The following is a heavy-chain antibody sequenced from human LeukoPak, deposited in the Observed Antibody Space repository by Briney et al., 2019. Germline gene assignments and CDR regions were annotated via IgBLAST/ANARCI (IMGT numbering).Heavy chain of an antibody. CDR2: ISSSGSTI. D-gene: IGHD3-10*01. J-gene: IGHJ4*02. CDR1: GFTFSDYY. CDR3: ARDPDAPWFGEPRGGDY. V-gene: IGHV3-11*01. Sequence: GGSLGLSCAASGFTFSDYYMSWIRQAPGKGLEWVSYISSSGSTIYYADSVKGRFTISRDNAKNSLYLQMNSLRAEDTAVYYCARDPDAPWFGEPRGGDYWGQGTLVTVSS.